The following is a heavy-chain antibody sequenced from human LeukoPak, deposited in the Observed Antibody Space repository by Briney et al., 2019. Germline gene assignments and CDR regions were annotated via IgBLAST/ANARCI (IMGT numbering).Heavy chain of an antibody. J-gene: IGHJ6*02. Sequence: ASVKVSCKASGYTFTSYYMHWVRQDPGQGLEWMGIINPSGGSTSYAQKFQGRVTMTRDTSTRTVYMELSSLRSEDTAVYYCARDIAVATDPHYYYGMDVWGQGTTVTVSS. D-gene: IGHD6-19*01. CDR1: GYTFTSYY. CDR2: INPSGGST. CDR3: ARDIAVATDPHYYYGMDV. V-gene: IGHV1-46*01.